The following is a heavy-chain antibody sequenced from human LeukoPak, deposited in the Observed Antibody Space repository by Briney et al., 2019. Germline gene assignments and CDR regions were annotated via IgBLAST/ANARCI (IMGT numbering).Heavy chain of an antibody. D-gene: IGHD5-12*01. J-gene: IGHJ4*02. V-gene: IGHV1-24*01. CDR3: ATGIVATSLFDY. CDR1: GYTLTELS. CDR2: FDPEDGET. Sequence: ASVKVSCKVSGYTLTELSMHWVRQAPGKGLEWMGGFDPEDGETIYAQKFQGRVTMTEDTSTDTAYMELSSLRSEDTAVYYCATGIVATSLFDYWGQGTLVTVSS.